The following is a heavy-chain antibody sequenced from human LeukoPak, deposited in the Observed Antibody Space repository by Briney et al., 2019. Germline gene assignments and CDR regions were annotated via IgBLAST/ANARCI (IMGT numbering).Heavy chain of an antibody. V-gene: IGHV1-69*13. CDR1: GYTFTSYG. D-gene: IGHD3-9*01. J-gene: IGHJ4*02. CDR3: ARSKALRLDDIYY. Sequence: SVKVSCKASGYTFTSYGISWVRQAPGQGLEWMGGIIPIFGTANYAQKFQGRVTITADESTSTAYMELSSLRSEDTAVYYCARSKALRLDDIYYWGQGTLVTVSS. CDR2: IIPIFGTA.